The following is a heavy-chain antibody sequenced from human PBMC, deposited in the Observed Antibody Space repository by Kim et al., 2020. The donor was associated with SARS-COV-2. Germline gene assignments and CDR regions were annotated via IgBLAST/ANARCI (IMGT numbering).Heavy chain of an antibody. CDR1: GYSFTSYW. D-gene: IGHD5-18*01. CDR2: IYPGDSDT. CDR3: ARTNVDTAMVIEWPWSEIGMDV. V-gene: IGHV5-51*01. J-gene: IGHJ6*02. Sequence: GESLKISCKGSGYSFTSYWIGWVRQMSGKGLEWMGIIYPGDSDTRYSPSFQGQVTISADKSISTAYLQWSSLKASDTAMYYCARTNVDTAMVIEWPWSEIGMDVWGQGTTVTVSS.